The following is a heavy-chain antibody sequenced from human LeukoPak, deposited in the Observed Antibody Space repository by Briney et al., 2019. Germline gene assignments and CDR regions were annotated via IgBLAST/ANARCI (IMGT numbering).Heavy chain of an antibody. D-gene: IGHD4-23*01. J-gene: IGHJ4*02. CDR2: INGDGTGT. CDR3: ARGGNGGSFDC. CDR1: GFTFSAYW. Sequence: QPGGSLRLSCAASGFTFSAYWTHWVRQGPGKGLVWVSRINGDGTGTGYVDSVKGRFTISRDNAKNTLYLQMNDLRAEDTAVYYCARGGNGGSFDCWGQGTLVAVSS. V-gene: IGHV3-74*01.